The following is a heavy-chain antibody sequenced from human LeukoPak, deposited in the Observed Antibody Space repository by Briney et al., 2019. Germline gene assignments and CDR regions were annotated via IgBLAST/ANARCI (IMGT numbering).Heavy chain of an antibody. CDR3: ARDRPTMVRGVTPYNWFDP. J-gene: IGHJ5*02. D-gene: IGHD3-10*01. CDR2: ISAYNGNT. Sequence: GASVKVSCKASGYTFTSYGISWVRQAPGQGLEWMGWISAYNGNTNYAQKLQGRVTMTTDTSTSTAYMELRSLRSDDTAVYYCARDRPTMVRGVTPYNWFDPWGQGTLVTVSS. CDR1: GYTFTSYG. V-gene: IGHV1-18*01.